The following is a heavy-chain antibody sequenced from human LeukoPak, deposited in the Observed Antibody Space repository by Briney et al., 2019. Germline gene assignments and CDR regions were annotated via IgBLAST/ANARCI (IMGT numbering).Heavy chain of an antibody. Sequence: QSGGSLRLSCAASGFTFSSYAMHWVRQAPGKGLEWVAVISYDGSNKYYADSVKGRFTISRDNSKNTLYLQMNSLRAEDTAVYYCARDRHYGSGSYFDYWGQGTLVTVSS. CDR3: ARDRHYGSGSYFDY. D-gene: IGHD3-10*01. CDR1: GFTFSSYA. CDR2: ISYDGSNK. V-gene: IGHV3-30*04. J-gene: IGHJ4*02.